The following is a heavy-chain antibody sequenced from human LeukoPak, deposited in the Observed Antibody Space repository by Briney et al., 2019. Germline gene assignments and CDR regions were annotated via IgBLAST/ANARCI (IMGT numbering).Heavy chain of an antibody. J-gene: IGHJ4*02. CDR3: AREGIAAAGIFFDY. CDR1: GFTFSNYA. CDR2: ISGGGSTT. D-gene: IGHD6-13*01. V-gene: IGHV3-23*01. Sequence: GGSLRLSCVVSGFTFSNYAMSWVRQAPGKGLEWVSVISGGGSTTYYADSVKGRFTISRDNSKNTLYLQMNSLRAEDTAVYYCAREGIAAAGIFFDYWGQGTLVTVSS.